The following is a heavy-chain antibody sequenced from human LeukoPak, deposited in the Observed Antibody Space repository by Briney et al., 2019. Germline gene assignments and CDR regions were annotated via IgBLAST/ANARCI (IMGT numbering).Heavy chain of an antibody. D-gene: IGHD3-22*01. CDR1: GGSISSGSYY. J-gene: IGHJ3*02. V-gene: IGHV4-61*02. CDR2: IYTSGST. CDR3: ARSNYYDTSGWAFDI. Sequence: SQTLSLTCTVSGGSISSGSYYWSWIRQPAGKGLEWIGRIYTSGSTNYNPSLKSRVPISVDTSKNQFSLKLSSVTAADTAVYYCARSNYYDTSGWAFDIWGQGTMVTVSS.